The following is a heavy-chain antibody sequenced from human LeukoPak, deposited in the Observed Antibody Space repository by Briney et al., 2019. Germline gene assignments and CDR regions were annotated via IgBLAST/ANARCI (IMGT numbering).Heavy chain of an antibody. CDR3: ARLGYCSSTSCLDY. Sequence: GASVKVSCKASGGTFSSYTISWVRQAPGQGLEWMGRIIPILGIANYAQKFQGRVTITGDKSTSTAYMELSSLRSEDTAVYHCARLGYCSSTSCLDYWGQGTLVTVSS. J-gene: IGHJ4*02. D-gene: IGHD2-2*01. V-gene: IGHV1-69*02. CDR2: IIPILGIA. CDR1: GGTFSSYT.